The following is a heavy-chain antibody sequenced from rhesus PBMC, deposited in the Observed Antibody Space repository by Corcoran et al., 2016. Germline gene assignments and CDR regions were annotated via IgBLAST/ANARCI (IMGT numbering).Heavy chain of an antibody. J-gene: IGHJ4*01. Sequence: QVQLQESGPGLVKPSETLSLTCAVSGGSISSGYYYWSWIRQPPGKGLEWIGTNTYRGRPTHNPAHKSRVTISRDTSKNQFSLKLSSVTAADTAVYYCARDGIAAAGTEGYFDYWGQGVLVTVSS. V-gene: IGHV4-122*02. CDR2: NTYRGRP. CDR1: GGSISSGYYY. CDR3: ARDGIAAAGTEGYFDY. D-gene: IGHD6-25*01.